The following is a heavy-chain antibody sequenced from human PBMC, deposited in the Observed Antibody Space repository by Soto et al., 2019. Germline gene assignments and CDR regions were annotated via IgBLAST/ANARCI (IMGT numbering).Heavy chain of an antibody. CDR2: IVLGNGNT. Sequence: QMHLVQSGPEVKRPGTSLKVSCKASGFTFSSSAVQWVRQARGQPLEWIGWIVLGNGNTNYAQKFQQRVTITRDMSTSTAYMEVRSLTYEDMAVYYCATRIGNIGWYWLDTWGQGTLVTVSS. CDR1: GFTFSSSA. V-gene: IGHV1-58*01. CDR3: ATRIGNIGWYWLDT. J-gene: IGHJ5*02. D-gene: IGHD6-19*01.